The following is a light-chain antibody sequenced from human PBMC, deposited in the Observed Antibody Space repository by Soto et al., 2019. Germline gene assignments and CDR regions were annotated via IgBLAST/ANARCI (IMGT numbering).Light chain of an antibody. CDR3: MQALQTPGIT. V-gene: IGKV3-20*01. CDR2: DAS. J-gene: IGKJ5*01. CDR1: QSVSSSY. Sequence: IVLTPSPGTLSLSPGERVTLSCRASQSVSSSYLAWYQQKPGQAPRLLIYDASNRATGISARFSGSGSGTDFTLKISRVEAEDVGVYYCMQALQTPGITFGQGTRLEIK.